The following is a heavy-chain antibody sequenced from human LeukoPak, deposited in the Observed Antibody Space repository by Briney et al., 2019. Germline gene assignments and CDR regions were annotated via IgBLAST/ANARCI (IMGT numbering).Heavy chain of an antibody. V-gene: IGHV3-33*01. Sequence: GRSLRLSCAASGFTFSSYGMHWVRQAPGKGLEWVAVIWYDGSNKYYADSVKGRFTISRDNPKNTLYLQMNSLRAEDTAVYYCARGSSSVSTRFDPWGQGTLVTVSS. CDR2: IWYDGSNK. D-gene: IGHD6-6*01. CDR1: GFTFSSYG. J-gene: IGHJ5*02. CDR3: ARGSSSVSTRFDP.